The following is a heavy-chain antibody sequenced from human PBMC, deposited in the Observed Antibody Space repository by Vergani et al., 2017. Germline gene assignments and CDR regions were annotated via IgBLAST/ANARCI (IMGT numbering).Heavy chain of an antibody. CDR3: ARDRYKTGGDLDS. J-gene: IGHJ4*02. V-gene: IGHV3-9*01. Sequence: EVLLVESGGGLVQPGRSLRLSCAASGFKIERYGIHWVRQRPGKGLEWVSFISFDSLIKGYAASVKGRFTISRDNDKNSVYLQMNSVTFDDTAVYYCARDRYKTGGDLDSWGQGTLVTVSS. CDR2: ISFDSLIK. CDR1: GFKIERYG. D-gene: IGHD5-24*01.